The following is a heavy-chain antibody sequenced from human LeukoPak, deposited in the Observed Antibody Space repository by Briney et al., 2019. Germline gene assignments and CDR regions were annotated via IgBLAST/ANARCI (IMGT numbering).Heavy chain of an antibody. V-gene: IGHV4-59*01. J-gene: IGHJ6*03. D-gene: IGHD6-6*01. CDR3: ARGPSPDLPRTSLYYYMDV. CDR2: IYYSGST. CDR1: GGSISSYY. Sequence: PSETLSLTCTVSGGSISSYYWSWIRQPPGKGLEWIGYIYYSGSTNYNPSLKSRVTISVDTSKNQFSLKLSSVTAADTAVYYCARGPSPDLPRTSLYYYMDVWGKGTTVTVSS.